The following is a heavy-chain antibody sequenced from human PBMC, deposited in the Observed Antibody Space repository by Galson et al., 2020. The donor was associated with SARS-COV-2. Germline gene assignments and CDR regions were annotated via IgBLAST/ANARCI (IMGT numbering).Heavy chain of an antibody. D-gene: IGHD4-17*01. Sequence: LKISCAASGFTFSSSYMHWVRQAPGKGLMWVSRLNSDGSSTTYADSVKGRFTISRDNAKNTLYLQMNSLRAEDTAVYYCARGQYGDYVWGQGTLVTVSS. CDR2: LNSDGSST. CDR1: GFTFSSSY. J-gene: IGHJ4*02. CDR3: ARGQYGDYV. V-gene: IGHV3-74*01.